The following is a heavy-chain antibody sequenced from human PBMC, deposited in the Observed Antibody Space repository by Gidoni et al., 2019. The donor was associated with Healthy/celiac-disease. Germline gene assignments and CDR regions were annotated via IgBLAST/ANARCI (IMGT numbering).Heavy chain of an antibody. CDR2: ISGSGGST. J-gene: IGHJ3*02. D-gene: IGHD3-10*01. Sequence: EVQLLESGGGLVQPEGSLRLSCAASGFTFSRYAMSWVRQAPGKGLAWVSAISGSGGSTYYADSVKGRFTISRDNSKNTLYLQMNSLRAEDTAVYYCAKELNVLPYAFDIWGQGTMVTVSS. V-gene: IGHV3-23*01. CDR1: GFTFSRYA. CDR3: AKELNVLPYAFDI.